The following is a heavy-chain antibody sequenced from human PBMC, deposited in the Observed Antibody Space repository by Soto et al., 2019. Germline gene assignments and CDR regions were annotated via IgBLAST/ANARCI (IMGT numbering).Heavy chain of an antibody. V-gene: IGHV4-39*02. J-gene: IGHJ4*02. CDR3: AREGKKDIVVVPAAAYFDY. CDR1: GGSISSSSYY. CDR2: IYYSGST. Sequence: QLQLQESGPGLVKPSETLSLTCTVSGGSISSSSYYWGWIRQPPGKGLEWIGSIYYSGSTYYNPSLKSLVTISVDTSKNQFSLKLSSVTAADTAVYYCAREGKKDIVVVPAAAYFDYWGQGTLVTVSS. D-gene: IGHD2-2*01.